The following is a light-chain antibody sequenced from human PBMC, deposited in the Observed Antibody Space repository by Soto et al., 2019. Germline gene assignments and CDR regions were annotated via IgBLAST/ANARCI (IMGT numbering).Light chain of an antibody. Sequence: DIQLTQSPSLLSASIGDRVTITCRASQDISDRLAWYQRKPGKAPQLLIFDASSLESGVPSRFSGSGSGTEFTLTISSLQPDDFATYYCQHYSIVWAFGQGTKVDIK. CDR3: QHYSIVWA. CDR2: DAS. J-gene: IGKJ1*01. CDR1: QDISDR. V-gene: IGKV1-5*01.